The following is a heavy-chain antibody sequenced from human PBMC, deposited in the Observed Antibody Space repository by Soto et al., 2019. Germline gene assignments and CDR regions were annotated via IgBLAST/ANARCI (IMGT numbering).Heavy chain of an antibody. Sequence: ETXXLTXTVSGGSXXXXXXXXIXQPPGKGPEWIGYVYYSGGTDYNPSLKSRVTISLDTSKNQFSLNLSSVTAADTAVYYCARESSRDYHYGMDVWGQGTTVTVSS. CDR3: ARESSRDYHYGMDV. CDR1: GGSXXXXX. D-gene: IGHD2-15*01. J-gene: IGHJ6*02. V-gene: IGHV4-59*12. CDR2: VYYSGGT.